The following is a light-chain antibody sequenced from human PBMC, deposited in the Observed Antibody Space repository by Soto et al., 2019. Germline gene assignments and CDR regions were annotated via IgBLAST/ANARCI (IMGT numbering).Light chain of an antibody. CDR1: QVISTD. V-gene: IGKV1-5*01. Sequence: DIQMTQSPSSLAASVGDRVTISCRASQVISTDLALYQQKPGKAPTLLISDVSRLESGVPSRFSGSGSGTEFTLTISGLQPDDFATYYCHQYNYLHTFGQGTKVDI. J-gene: IGKJ2*01. CDR2: DVS. CDR3: HQYNYLHT.